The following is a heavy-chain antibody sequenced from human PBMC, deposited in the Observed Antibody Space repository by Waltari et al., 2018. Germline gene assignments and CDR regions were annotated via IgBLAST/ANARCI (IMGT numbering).Heavy chain of an antibody. D-gene: IGHD6-19*01. V-gene: IGHV3-21*01. CDR3: ARDTLSGPIDY. CDR1: GFTFSSYS. J-gene: IGHJ4*02. Sequence: EVQLVESGGGLVKPGGSLRLSCAASGFTFSSYSMNWVRQAPGKGLEWVSAISSSSSYIYYADSVKGRFTISRDNAKNSLYLQMNSLRAEDTAVYYCARDTLSGPIDYWGQGTLVTVSS. CDR2: ISSSSSYI.